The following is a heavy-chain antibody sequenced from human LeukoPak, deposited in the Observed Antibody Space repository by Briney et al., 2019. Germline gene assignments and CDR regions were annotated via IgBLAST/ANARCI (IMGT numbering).Heavy chain of an antibody. CDR2: IHYTGTT. D-gene: IGHD3-16*02. J-gene: IGHJ6*03. CDR1: GGSIRSSSYN. CDR3: ARVRLVTFGGVIVNVYYYYMDV. V-gene: IGHV4-39*07. Sequence: PSETLSLTCTVSGGSIRSSSYNWGWIRQPPGKGLEWIGSIHYTGTTFYNPSLKSRVTISVDTSKNQFSLKLSSVTAADTAVYYCARVRLVTFGGVIVNVYYYYMDVWGKGTTVTVSS.